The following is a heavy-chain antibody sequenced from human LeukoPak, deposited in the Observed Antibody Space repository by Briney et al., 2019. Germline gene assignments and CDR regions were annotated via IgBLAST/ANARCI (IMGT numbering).Heavy chain of an antibody. V-gene: IGHV4-39*01. CDR2: IYYSGST. Sequence: PSETLSLTCTVSGGSINSGDYYWSWIRQPPGKGLEWIGSIYYSGSTYYNPSLKSRVTISVDTSKNQFSLKLSSVTAADTAVYYCAVIRNYYYYYGMDVWGQGTTVTVSS. CDR3: AVIRNYYYYYGMDV. D-gene: IGHD3-10*01. CDR1: GGSINSGDYY. J-gene: IGHJ6*02.